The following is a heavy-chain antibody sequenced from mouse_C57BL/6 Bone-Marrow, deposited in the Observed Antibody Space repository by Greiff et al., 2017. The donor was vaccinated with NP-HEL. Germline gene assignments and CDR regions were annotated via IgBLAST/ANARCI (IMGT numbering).Heavy chain of an antibody. D-gene: IGHD2-3*01. CDR1: GYTFTSYW. V-gene: IGHV1-64*01. J-gene: IGHJ3*01. CDR2: IHPNSGST. CDR3: ARFRWLLPFAY. Sequence: QVQLQQPGAELVKPGASVKLSCTASGYTFTSYWMHWVKQRPGQGLEWIGMIHPNSGSTNYNEKFKSKATLTVDTSSSTASLQLSSLTSEDSAVYYCARFRWLLPFAYWGQGTLVTVSA.